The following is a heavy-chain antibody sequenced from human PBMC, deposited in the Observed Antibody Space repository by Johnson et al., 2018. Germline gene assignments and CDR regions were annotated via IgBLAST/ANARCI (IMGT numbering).Heavy chain of an antibody. CDR1: GFTFSSYG. D-gene: IGHD6-19*01. J-gene: IGHJ3*02. CDR3: ARDARAGAGRRHAFDS. V-gene: IGHV3-33*01. CDR2: IWYDGSNK. Sequence: QVRLVQSGGGVVQPGRSLRLSCAASGFTFSSYGMHWVRQAPGKGLEWVAVIWYDGSNKYYAASVKGRFTIARDNSKNTLYLQMNNLKIEATAGDYGARDARAGAGRRHAFDSWGQGTMVTVSS.